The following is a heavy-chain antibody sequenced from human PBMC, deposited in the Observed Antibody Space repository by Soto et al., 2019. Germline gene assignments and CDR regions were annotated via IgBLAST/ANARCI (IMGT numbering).Heavy chain of an antibody. Sequence: QITLKESGPTLVKPTQTLTLTCTFSGFSLSTSGVGVGWIRQPPGKALEWLALIYWNDDKRYSPSLKSRLTITQDTSKNQVVLTRTNMDPVDTATYCCAHSRAQVWSGSYYYYGMDVWGQGTTVTVSS. D-gene: IGHD3-3*01. CDR3: AHSRAQVWSGSYYYYGMDV. J-gene: IGHJ6*02. CDR2: IYWNDDK. V-gene: IGHV2-5*01. CDR1: GFSLSTSGVG.